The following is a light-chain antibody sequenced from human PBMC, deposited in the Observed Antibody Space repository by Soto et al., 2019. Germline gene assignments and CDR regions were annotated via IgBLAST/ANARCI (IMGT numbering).Light chain of an antibody. J-gene: IGKJ2*01. CDR2: DAS. V-gene: IGKV1-5*01. CDR3: QQYNSYPST. Sequence: DIQMTQSPSTVSASVGDGVTITCWASQSISTWLAWYQQKPGNAPKLLIYDASTLESGVPSGFSGSGSGTEFTLTISSLQPDDFATYYCQQYNSYPSTFGQGTKLEIK. CDR1: QSISTW.